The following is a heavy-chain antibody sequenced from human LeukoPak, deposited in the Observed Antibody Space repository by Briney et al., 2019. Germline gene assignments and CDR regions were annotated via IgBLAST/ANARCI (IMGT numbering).Heavy chain of an antibody. CDR1: GGSISGYY. V-gene: IGHV4-59*01. CDR3: ARERMVATIKGWFDP. Sequence: SETLSLTCTVSGGSISGYYWSWIRQPPGKGLEWIGYIYYSGSTNYNPSLKSRVTISVDTSKNQFSLKLSSVTAADTAVYYCARERMVATIKGWFDPWGQGTLVTVSS. J-gene: IGHJ5*02. D-gene: IGHD5-24*01. CDR2: IYYSGST.